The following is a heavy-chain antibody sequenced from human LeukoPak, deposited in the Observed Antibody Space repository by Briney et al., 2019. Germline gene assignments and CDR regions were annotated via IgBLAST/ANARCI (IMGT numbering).Heavy chain of an antibody. J-gene: IGHJ3*02. D-gene: IGHD1-26*01. CDR1: GDSISSNY. Sequence: PSETLSLTCTVSGDSISSNYWNWIRQPPGKGLEWIGSIYYSGSANYNPSLKGRVTISVDTSKNQFSLKLSSVTAADTAVYYCARSYSGSLYDAFEIWGQGTMVAVSS. V-gene: IGHV4-59*08. CDR2: IYYSGSA. CDR3: ARSYSGSLYDAFEI.